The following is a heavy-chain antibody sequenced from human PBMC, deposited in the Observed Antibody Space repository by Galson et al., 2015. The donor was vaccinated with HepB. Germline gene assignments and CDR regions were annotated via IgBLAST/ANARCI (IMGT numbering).Heavy chain of an antibody. D-gene: IGHD6-19*01. Sequence: SLRLSCAASGFTFSSYAMSWVRQAPGEGLEWVSAISSSGGSTYYADSVKGRFTISRDNSKNTLYLQMNSLRAEDTAVYYCAKAGDRVAVAGIDYWGQGTLVTVSS. CDR3: AKAGDRVAVAGIDY. CDR2: ISSSGGST. CDR1: GFTFSSYA. V-gene: IGHV3-23*01. J-gene: IGHJ4*02.